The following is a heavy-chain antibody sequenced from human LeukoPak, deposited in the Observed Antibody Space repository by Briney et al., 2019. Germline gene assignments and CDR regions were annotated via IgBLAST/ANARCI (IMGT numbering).Heavy chain of an antibody. Sequence: PSETLSLTCTVSGGSISSYYWSWIRQPPGKGLEWIGYIYTSGSTNYNPSLKSRVTISVDTSKNQFSLKLSSVTAADTAVYYCARGRRGYCTNGVCYTRTGWFDPWGQGTLVTVSS. D-gene: IGHD2-8*01. CDR1: GGSISSYY. V-gene: IGHV4-4*09. CDR2: IYTSGST. J-gene: IGHJ5*02. CDR3: ARGRRGYCTNGVCYTRTGWFDP.